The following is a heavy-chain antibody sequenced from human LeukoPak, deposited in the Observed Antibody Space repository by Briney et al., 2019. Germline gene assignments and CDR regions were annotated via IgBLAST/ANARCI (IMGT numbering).Heavy chain of an antibody. D-gene: IGHD1-26*01. V-gene: IGHV3-30-3*01. CDR3: ARDFSASAALI. Sequence: GGSLRLSCAASGFTFSSYAMHWVRQAPGKGLEWVAVISYDGSNKYYADSVKGRFTISRDNSKNTLYLQMNSLRAEDTAVYYCARDFSASAALIWGQGTLVTVSS. J-gene: IGHJ4*02. CDR2: ISYDGSNK. CDR1: GFTFSSYA.